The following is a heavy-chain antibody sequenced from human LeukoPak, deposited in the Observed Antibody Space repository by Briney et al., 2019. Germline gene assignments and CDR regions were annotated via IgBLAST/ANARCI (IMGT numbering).Heavy chain of an antibody. J-gene: IGHJ4*02. CDR1: GYTFTIYY. CDR3: ARDARSYDSSGYYPPAAYFDY. D-gene: IGHD3-22*01. Sequence: ASVKVSFKASGYTFTIYYMHWVRQAPGQGLEWMGIINPSGGSTSYAQKFQGRVTMTRDTSTSTVYMELSSLRSEDTAVYYCARDARSYDSSGYYPPAAYFDYWGQGTLVTVSS. V-gene: IGHV1-46*01. CDR2: INPSGGST.